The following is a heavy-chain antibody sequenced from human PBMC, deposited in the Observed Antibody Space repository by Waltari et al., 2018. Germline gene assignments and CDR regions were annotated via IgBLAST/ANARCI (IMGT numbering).Heavy chain of an antibody. CDR3: AGGYSSGWYAY. J-gene: IGHJ4*02. V-gene: IGHV4-39*01. Sequence: QLHLQQSGPGLVQPSEPLSPTCSLSGDSISTSTSYWGWIRPPPGKGLEWIGSAFHGGTTHYNPSLKSRVTISIDTSRNQFSLTLSSVTAADTAVFYCAGGYSSGWYAYWGQGTQVTVPS. CDR2: AFHGGTT. CDR1: GDSISTSTSY. D-gene: IGHD6-19*01.